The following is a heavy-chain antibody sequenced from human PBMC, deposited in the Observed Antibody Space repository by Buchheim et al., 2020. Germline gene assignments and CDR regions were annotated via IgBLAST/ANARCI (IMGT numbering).Heavy chain of an antibody. CDR3: ARDRGFSSGMDV. V-gene: IGHV3-30-3*01. CDR2: ISYDGSNK. Sequence: QVQLVESGGGVVQPGRSLRLSCAASGFTFSSYAMHWVRQAPGKGLEWVAVISYDGSNKYYADSVKGRFTISRDNSKNKLYLQMNSLRAEDTAVYYCARDRGFSSGMDVWGQGTT. D-gene: IGHD3-10*01. CDR1: GFTFSSYA. J-gene: IGHJ6*02.